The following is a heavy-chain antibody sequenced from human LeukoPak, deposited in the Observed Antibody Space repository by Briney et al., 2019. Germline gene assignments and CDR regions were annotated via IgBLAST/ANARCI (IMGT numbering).Heavy chain of an antibody. CDR2: IHYSGST. V-gene: IGHV4-39*01. Sequence: WETLSLTCNVAGGSISSKTYYWGWIRRPPGKGLEWIGNIHYSGSTYYSPSLQSRATISVDTSKTQLSLKLSSLTAADTAVYYSAMSDTVSTNNWFDPWGQGTLATVSS. CDR3: AMSDTVSTNNWFDP. CDR1: GGSISSKTYY. D-gene: IGHD4-17*01. J-gene: IGHJ5*02.